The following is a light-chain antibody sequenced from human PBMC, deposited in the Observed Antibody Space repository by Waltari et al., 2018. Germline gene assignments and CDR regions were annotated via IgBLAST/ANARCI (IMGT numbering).Light chain of an antibody. J-gene: IGLJ1*01. Sequence: QSVLTQPPSLSGAPGQRVPISCTGSRSNIRAGYGLPRSQQFPGTAPKLLIYDNTNRPSGVPARFSGSKSGTSASLAITGLQAEDEADYYCQSYDSSLRGFYVFGTGTKVTV. CDR2: DNT. V-gene: IGLV1-40*01. CDR3: QSYDSSLRGFYV. CDR1: RSNIRAGYG.